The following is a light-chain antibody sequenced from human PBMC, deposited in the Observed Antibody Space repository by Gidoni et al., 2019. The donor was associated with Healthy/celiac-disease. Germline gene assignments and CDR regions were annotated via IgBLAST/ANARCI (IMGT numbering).Light chain of an antibody. CDR1: QSVSSSY. J-gene: IGKJ1*01. V-gene: IGKV3-20*01. CDR2: GAS. CDR3: QQYGSSPTWT. Sequence: ETVLTQPPGTLSLYPGERATLSCRASQSVSSSYLAWYQQKPGQAPRLLIYGASSRATGIPDRFSGSGSGTDFTLTISRLEPEDFAVYYCQQYGSSPTWTFGQGTKVEIK.